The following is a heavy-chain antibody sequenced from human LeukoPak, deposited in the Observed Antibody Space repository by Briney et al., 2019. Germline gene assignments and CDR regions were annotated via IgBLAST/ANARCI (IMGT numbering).Heavy chain of an antibody. CDR1: GYSISSGYY. CDR2: IYHSGST. CDR3: ARFGHVRRLRFLEWLSQAAFDY. V-gene: IGHV4-38-2*02. J-gene: IGHJ4*02. D-gene: IGHD3-3*01. Sequence: SETLSLTCTVSGYSISSGYYWGWIRQPPGKGLEWIGSIYHSGSTYYNPSLKSRVTISVDTSKNQFSLKLSSVTAADTAVYYCARFGHVRRLRFLEWLSQAAFDYWGQGTLVTVSS.